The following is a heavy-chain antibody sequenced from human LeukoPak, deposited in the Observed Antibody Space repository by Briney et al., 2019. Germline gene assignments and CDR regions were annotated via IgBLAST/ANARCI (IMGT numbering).Heavy chain of an antibody. Sequence: SETLSLTCTVSGGSISSYYWSWIRQPPGKGLEWIGYIYYSGSTNYNPSLKSRVTISVDTSKDQFSLKLSSVTAAGTAVYYCARVETYCSGGSCYSNWFDPWGQGTLVTVSS. CDR2: IYYSGST. D-gene: IGHD2-15*01. V-gene: IGHV4-59*01. CDR1: GGSISSYY. J-gene: IGHJ5*02. CDR3: ARVETYCSGGSCYSNWFDP.